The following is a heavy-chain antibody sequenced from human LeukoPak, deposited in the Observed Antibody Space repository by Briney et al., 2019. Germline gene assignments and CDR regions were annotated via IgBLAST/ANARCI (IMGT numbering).Heavy chain of an antibody. Sequence: PSETLSLTCTVSGGSISSSPYYWGWIRQPPGTGLEWIGSIYYSGSTYYNPSLKSRVTISVDTSKNQFSLKLSSVTAADTAVYYCARFGNNNKWGYQLFGAFDIWGQGTMVTVSS. CDR2: IYYSGST. D-gene: IGHD1/OR15-1a*01. J-gene: IGHJ3*02. V-gene: IGHV4-39*07. CDR1: GGSISSSPYY. CDR3: ARFGNNNKWGYQLFGAFDI.